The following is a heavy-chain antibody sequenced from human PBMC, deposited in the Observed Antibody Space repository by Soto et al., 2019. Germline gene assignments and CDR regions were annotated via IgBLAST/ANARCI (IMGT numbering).Heavy chain of an antibody. Sequence: QVQLVQSGAEVKKPGSSVKVSCKASGGTFSSYGISWVRQAPGQGLEWMGGIIPIFGTANYPQKFQGRVTITADESTSTGYMELSSLRSEDTAVCYCARGQGYYHGSGYYDVLYYFDYWGQGTLVTVSS. CDR3: ARGQGYYHGSGYYDVLYYFDY. J-gene: IGHJ4*02. CDR2: IIPIFGTA. V-gene: IGHV1-69*01. D-gene: IGHD3-22*01. CDR1: GGTFSSYG.